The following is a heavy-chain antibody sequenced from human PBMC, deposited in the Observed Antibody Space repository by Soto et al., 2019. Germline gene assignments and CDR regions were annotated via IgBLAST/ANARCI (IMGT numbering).Heavy chain of an antibody. D-gene: IGHD6-25*01. Sequence: SETLSLTCTVSGGSISSYYWSWIRQPPGKGLEWIGYIYYSGSTNYNPSLKSRVTISVDTSKNQFSLKLSSVTAADTAVYYCARHLLQRIAAGWGNWFDPWGQGTLVTVSS. J-gene: IGHJ5*02. CDR2: IYYSGST. V-gene: IGHV4-59*08. CDR3: ARHLLQRIAAGWGNWFDP. CDR1: GGSISSYY.